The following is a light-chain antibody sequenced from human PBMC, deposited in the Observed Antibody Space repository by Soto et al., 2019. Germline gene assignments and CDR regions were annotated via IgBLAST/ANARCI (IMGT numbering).Light chain of an antibody. Sequence: SYELTQPPSVSVSPGQTASITCSGNRLGEKFASWYQQKPGQSPILVIFQDNKRPSGIPERFSGSNSGNTATLTISGAQAMDEADYYCQAWDDYSVLFGGGTKVTVL. J-gene: IGLJ2*01. CDR2: QDN. CDR1: RLGEKF. V-gene: IGLV3-1*01. CDR3: QAWDDYSVL.